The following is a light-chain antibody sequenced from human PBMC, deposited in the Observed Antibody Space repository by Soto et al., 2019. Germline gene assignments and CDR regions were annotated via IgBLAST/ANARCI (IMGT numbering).Light chain of an antibody. J-gene: IGLJ3*02. CDR2: LEGSGSY. CDR3: ETWDSNTRV. V-gene: IGLV4-60*02. CDR1: SGHSSYI. Sequence: QSVLTQSSYASASQGSSVKLTCTLSSGHSSYIIAWHQQQPGKAPRYLMKLEGSGSYNKGSGVPDRFSGSSSGADRYLTISNLQFEDEADYYCETWDSNTRVFGGGTKLTVL.